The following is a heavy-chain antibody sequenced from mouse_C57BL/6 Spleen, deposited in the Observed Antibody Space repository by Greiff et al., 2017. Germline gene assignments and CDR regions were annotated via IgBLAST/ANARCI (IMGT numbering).Heavy chain of an antibody. J-gene: IGHJ4*01. CDR3: ARGGGSSYVGAMDY. V-gene: IGHV1-54*01. D-gene: IGHD1-1*01. CDR1: GYAFTNYL. Sequence: QVQLQQSGAELVRPGTSVKVSCKASGYAFTNYLIEWVKQRPGQGLEWIGVINPGSGGTNYNEKFKGKATLTADKSSSTAYMQLSSLTSEDSAVYFCARGGGSSYVGAMDYWGQGTSVTVSS. CDR2: INPGSGGT.